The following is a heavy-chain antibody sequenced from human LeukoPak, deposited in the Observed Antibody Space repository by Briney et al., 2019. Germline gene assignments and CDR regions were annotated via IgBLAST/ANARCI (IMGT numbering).Heavy chain of an antibody. J-gene: IGHJ6*02. CDR3: ARGPGFWSGYYSGYYGMDV. D-gene: IGHD3-3*01. V-gene: IGHV1-8*01. CDR2: MNPNSGNT. Sequence: ASVKVSCKASGYTFTSYDINWVRQATGQGLEWMGWMNPNSGNTGYAQKFQGRVTMTRNTSISTAYMELSSLRSEDTVVYYCARGPGFWSGYYSGYYGMDVWGQGTTVTVSS. CDR1: GYTFTSYD.